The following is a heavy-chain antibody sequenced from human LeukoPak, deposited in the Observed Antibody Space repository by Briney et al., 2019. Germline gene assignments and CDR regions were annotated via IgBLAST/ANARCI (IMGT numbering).Heavy chain of an antibody. D-gene: IGHD3-16*02. CDR1: GYTFNSYG. Sequence: ASVKVSCKASGYTFNSYGISWVRQAPGQGLEWMGWIITYNDNTNYAQKLQGRVTMTEDTSTDTAYMELSSLRSEDTAVYYCATRGRYDYVWGSYRYSGHDAFDIWGQGTMVTVSS. CDR2: IITYNDNT. V-gene: IGHV1-18*01. CDR3: ATRGRYDYVWGSYRYSGHDAFDI. J-gene: IGHJ3*02.